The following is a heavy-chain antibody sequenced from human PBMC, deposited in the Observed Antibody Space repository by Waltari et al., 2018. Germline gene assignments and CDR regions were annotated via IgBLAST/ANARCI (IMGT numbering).Heavy chain of an antibody. CDR3: ATLRYCGGDCYRTRGSFDY. V-gene: IGHV1-24*01. D-gene: IGHD2-21*01. CDR1: GYTLTELS. CDR2: FDPEDGET. Sequence: QVQLVQSGAEVKKPGASVKVSCKVSGYTLTELSMHWVRRAPGKGLEWMGGFDPEDGETIYAQKFQGRVTMTEDTSTDTAYMELSSLRSEDTAVYYCATLRYCGGDCYRTRGSFDYWGQGTLVTVSS. J-gene: IGHJ4*02.